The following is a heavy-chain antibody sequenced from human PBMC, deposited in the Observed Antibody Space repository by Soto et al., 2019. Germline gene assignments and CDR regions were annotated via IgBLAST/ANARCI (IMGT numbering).Heavy chain of an antibody. V-gene: IGHV4-31*03. CDR1: GGSISSGGYY. Sequence: QVQLQESGPGLVKPSQTLSLTCTVSGGSISSGGYYWSWIRQHPGKGLEWIGYIYYSGSTYYNPSLKSGVTISVDTSKNQFSLKLSSVTAADTAVYYCARVSIGSGGGGVRFDPWGQGTLVTVSS. CDR3: ARVSIGSGGGGVRFDP. D-gene: IGHD3-16*01. J-gene: IGHJ5*02. CDR2: IYYSGST.